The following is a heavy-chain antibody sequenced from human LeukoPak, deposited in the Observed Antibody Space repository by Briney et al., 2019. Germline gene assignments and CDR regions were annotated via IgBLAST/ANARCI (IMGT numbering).Heavy chain of an antibody. Sequence: SSETLSLTCSVSGGSISNHAWSWIRQAPGKTLEYIGNIYSSGSTYYNPSLKSRLTISLDTSQNQFSLRLTSVGAADTAVYYCARGGGVARPGLDYWGQGTLVAVSS. CDR2: IYSSGST. V-gene: IGHV4-59*11. D-gene: IGHD6-6*01. CDR1: GGSISNHA. J-gene: IGHJ4*02. CDR3: ARGGGVARPGLDY.